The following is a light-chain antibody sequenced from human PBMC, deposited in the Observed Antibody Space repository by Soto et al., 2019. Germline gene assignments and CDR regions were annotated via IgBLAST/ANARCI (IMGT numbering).Light chain of an antibody. CDR2: DVS. J-gene: IGKJ4*01. V-gene: IGKV3-11*01. Sequence: EVVLTQSPATLSLSPGDRATLSCRASQSVDTYLAWYPQKPGQPPRLLIADVSNRATAIPARFSGSGPGTDFTLTITSLEAEDFAVYYCQHRRNWPLTCGGGTKLEI. CDR3: QHRRNWPLT. CDR1: QSVDTY.